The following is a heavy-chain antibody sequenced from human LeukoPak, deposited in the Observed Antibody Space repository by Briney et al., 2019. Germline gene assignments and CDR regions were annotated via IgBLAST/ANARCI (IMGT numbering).Heavy chain of an antibody. D-gene: IGHD3-10*01. V-gene: IGHV3-7*01. Sequence: GGSLRLPCAASGFTFSSYWMSWVRQAPGKGLEWVANIKQDGSEKYYVDSVKGRFTISRDNAKNSLYLQMTSLRAEDTAVYYCARDYMVRGVTTSHNWFDPWGQGTLVTVSS. CDR1: GFTFSSYW. CDR2: IKQDGSEK. CDR3: ARDYMVRGVTTSHNWFDP. J-gene: IGHJ5*02.